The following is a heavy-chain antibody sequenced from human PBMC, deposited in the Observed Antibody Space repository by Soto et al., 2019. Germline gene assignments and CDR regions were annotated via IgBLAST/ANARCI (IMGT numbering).Heavy chain of an antibody. CDR1: GFTFSSYG. CDR2: IWYDGSNK. V-gene: IGHV3-33*01. D-gene: IGHD6-13*01. Sequence: ESGGGVVQPGRSLRLSCAASGFTFSSYGMHWVRQAPGKGLEWVAVIWYDGSNKYYADSVKGRFTISRDNSKNTLYLQMNSLRAEDTAVYYCARAAAAAWPYYYYYGMDVWGQGTTVTVSS. CDR3: ARAAAAAWPYYYYYGMDV. J-gene: IGHJ6*02.